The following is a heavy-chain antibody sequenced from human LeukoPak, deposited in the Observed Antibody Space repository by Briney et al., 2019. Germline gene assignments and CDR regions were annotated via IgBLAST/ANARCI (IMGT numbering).Heavy chain of an antibody. CDR2: IWYDGSNK. V-gene: IGHV3-33*01. CDR1: GFTFSSYG. D-gene: IGHD4-23*01. Sequence: GGSLRLSCAASGFTFSSYGMHWVRQAPGKGLEWVAVIWYDGSNKYYADSVKGRFTISRDNSKNTLYLQMNSLRAEDTAVHYCAIQAGGNSPFDYWGQGTLVTVSS. CDR3: AIQAGGNSPFDY. J-gene: IGHJ4*02.